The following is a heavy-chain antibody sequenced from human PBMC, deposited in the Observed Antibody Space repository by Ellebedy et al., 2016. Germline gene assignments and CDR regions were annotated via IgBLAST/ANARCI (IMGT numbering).Heavy chain of an antibody. Sequence: LSLTXXASGFTFSSYGMHWVRQAPGKGLEWVAVIWYDGSNKYYADSVKGRFTISRDNSKNTLYLQMNSLRAEDTAVYYCARDLNVLDYWGQGTLVTVSS. CDR1: GFTFSSYG. J-gene: IGHJ4*02. V-gene: IGHV3-33*01. CDR3: ARDLNVLDY. CDR2: IWYDGSNK. D-gene: IGHD1-1*01.